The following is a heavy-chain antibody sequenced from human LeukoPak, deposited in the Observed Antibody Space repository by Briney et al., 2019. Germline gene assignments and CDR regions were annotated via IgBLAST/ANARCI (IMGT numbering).Heavy chain of an antibody. D-gene: IGHD2-2*01. V-gene: IGHV5-51*01. CDR3: ARLRRGIVVVPAALTNWFDP. J-gene: IGHJ5*02. CDR2: IYPGDSDT. Sequence: HGESLKISRKGSGYSFTSYWIGWVRQMPGKGLEWMGIIYPGDSDTRHSPSFQGQVTISADKSISTAYLQWSSLKASDTAMYYCARLRRGIVVVPAALTNWFDPWGQGTLVTVSS. CDR1: GYSFTSYW.